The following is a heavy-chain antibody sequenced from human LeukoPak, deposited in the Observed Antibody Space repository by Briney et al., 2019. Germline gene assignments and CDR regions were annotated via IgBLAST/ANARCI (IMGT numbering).Heavy chain of an antibody. CDR1: GYSFTSYW. D-gene: IGHD3-3*01. V-gene: IGHV5-51*01. CDR3: ARLGGVLDEYYYYGMDV. CDR2: IYPGDSDT. Sequence: GESLKISCKGSGYSFTSYWIGWVRQMPGKGLEWMGIIYPGDSDTRYSPSFQGQVTISADKSICTAYLQWSSLKASDTAMYYCARLGGVLDEYYYYGMDVWGQGTTVTVSS. J-gene: IGHJ6*02.